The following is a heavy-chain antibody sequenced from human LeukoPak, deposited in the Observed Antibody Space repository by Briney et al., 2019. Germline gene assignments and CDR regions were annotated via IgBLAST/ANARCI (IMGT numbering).Heavy chain of an antibody. CDR1: GFTFTKYW. D-gene: IGHD1-14*01. Sequence: GGSLRLSCAASGFTFTKYWMTWVRQAPGKGLEWVGNIKQDGSDKNYMDSVKGRFTISRDNTKNSVYLQMSSLRAEDTAVYYCAREVWGPEYWGQGSLVTVSS. J-gene: IGHJ4*02. CDR3: AREVWGPEY. CDR2: IKQDGSDK. V-gene: IGHV3-7*01.